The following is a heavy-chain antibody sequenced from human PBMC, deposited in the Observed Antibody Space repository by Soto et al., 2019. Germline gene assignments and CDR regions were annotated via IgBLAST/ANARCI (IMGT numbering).Heavy chain of an antibody. D-gene: IGHD4-17*01. CDR3: AHAGDYDLLSFDH. Sequence: PGGSLRLSCAASGLTFSDYYMTWIRQAPGKGLEWVSGISSSGSTMYYAGSLKDRLTISKDTSRSRVVLTISNMNPEDTGTYFCAHAGDYDLLSFDHWGPGTLVTVSS. J-gene: IGHJ4*02. V-gene: IGHV3-11*01. CDR1: GLTFSDYY. CDR2: ISSSGSTM.